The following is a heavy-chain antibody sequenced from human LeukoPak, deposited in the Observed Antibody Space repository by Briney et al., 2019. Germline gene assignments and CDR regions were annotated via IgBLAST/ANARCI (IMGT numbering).Heavy chain of an antibody. CDR3: AKAADEYSSSSPLL. D-gene: IGHD6-6*01. CDR2: ISGSGGST. V-gene: IGHV3-23*01. CDR1: GFTFSTYA. Sequence: GSLRLSCAASGFTFSTYAMTWVRQAPGKGLEWVSTISGSGGSTYYADSVKGRFTISRDNSKNTLYLQMNSLRAEDTAVYYCAKAADEYSSSSPLLWGQGTLVTVSS. J-gene: IGHJ4*02.